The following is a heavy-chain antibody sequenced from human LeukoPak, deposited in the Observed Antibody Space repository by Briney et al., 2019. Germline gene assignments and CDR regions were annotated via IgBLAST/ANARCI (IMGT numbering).Heavy chain of an antibody. CDR3: AREGGKGYCSSTSCPEDY. Sequence: SGGSLRLSCAASGFTFSSYSMNWVRQAPGKGLEWVSSISSSSSYIYYADSVKGRFTISRDNAKNSLYLQMNSLRAEDTAVYYCAREGGKGYCSSTSCPEDYWGQGTLVTVSS. D-gene: IGHD2-2*01. J-gene: IGHJ4*02. V-gene: IGHV3-21*01. CDR2: ISSSSSYI. CDR1: GFTFSSYS.